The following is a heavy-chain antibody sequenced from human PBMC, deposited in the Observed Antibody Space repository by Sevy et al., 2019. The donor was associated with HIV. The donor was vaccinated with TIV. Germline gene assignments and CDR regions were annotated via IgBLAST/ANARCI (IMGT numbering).Heavy chain of an antibody. CDR1: GGSVSSNTYY. CDR3: ARDSGYESSGLDY. CDR2: IFDSGST. Sequence: SETLSLTCTVSGGSVSSNTYYYNWIRQPPGKGLEWIGYIFDSGSTSYNPSLKNRVTISVDTSENQFSLKLSSVTAADTAVYYCARDSGYESSGLDYWGQGTLVTVSS. J-gene: IGHJ4*02. V-gene: IGHV4-61*01. D-gene: IGHD3-22*01.